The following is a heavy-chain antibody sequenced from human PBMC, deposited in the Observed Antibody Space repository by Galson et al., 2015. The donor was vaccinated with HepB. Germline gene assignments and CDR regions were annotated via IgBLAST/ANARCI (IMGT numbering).Heavy chain of an antibody. CDR3: ARDRAATKVPYIYFYGIDV. J-gene: IGHJ6*02. V-gene: IGHV3-30-3*01. CDR2: TSSDGTNR. Sequence: SLRLSCAASGFTFSTYAMHWVRQAPGKGLDWVAVTSSDGTNRYYGDSVEARFTISRDNSKNTLYLEMNGLRPEDTAVYFCARDRAATKVPYIYFYGIDVWGQGTTVIVSS. CDR1: GFTFSTYA. D-gene: IGHD4-11*01.